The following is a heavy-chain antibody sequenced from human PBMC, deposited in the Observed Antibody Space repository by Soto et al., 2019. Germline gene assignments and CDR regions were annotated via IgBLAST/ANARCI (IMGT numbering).Heavy chain of an antibody. CDR2: ISSSGSTI. J-gene: IGHJ6*02. V-gene: IGHV3-48*03. CDR1: GFTFSSYE. CDR3: ASTGGGWELHYYYYGMDV. D-gene: IGHD1-7*01. Sequence: GGSLRLSCAASGFTFSSYEMNWVRQAPGKGLEWVSYISSSGSTIYYADSVKGRFTISRDNAKNSLYLQMNSLRAEDTAVYYCASTGGGWELHYYYYGMDVWGQGTTVTVSS.